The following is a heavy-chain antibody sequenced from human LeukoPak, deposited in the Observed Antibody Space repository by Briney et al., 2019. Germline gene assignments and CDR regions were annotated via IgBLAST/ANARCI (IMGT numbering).Heavy chain of an antibody. Sequence: GGSLRLSCAASGFTFDDYGMSWVRQAPWKGLEWVSVINWNGGSTGYADSVKGRFTISRDNAKNSLYLQMNSLRSEDTALYYCGRLLPPSTSYMAVWGKGTTVTVSS. V-gene: IGHV3-20*04. CDR3: GRLLPPSTSYMAV. CDR1: GFTFDDYG. J-gene: IGHJ6*03. CDR2: INWNGGST. D-gene: IGHD3-22*01.